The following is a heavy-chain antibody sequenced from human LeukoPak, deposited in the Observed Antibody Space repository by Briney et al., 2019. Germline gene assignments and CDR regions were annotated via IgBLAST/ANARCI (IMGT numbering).Heavy chain of an antibody. CDR2: INQDGSEK. V-gene: IGHV3-7*01. CDR3: ARRGSAAAGDY. D-gene: IGHD6-13*01. J-gene: IGHJ4*02. Sequence: PGGSMRLSCAASGFTFSTYWMSWVRQAPGKGLEWVANINQDGSEKYYVDSVKGRFTISRDNAKNSLYLQMNSLRAEDTAVYYCARRGSAAAGDYWGQGTLVTVSS. CDR1: GFTFSTYW.